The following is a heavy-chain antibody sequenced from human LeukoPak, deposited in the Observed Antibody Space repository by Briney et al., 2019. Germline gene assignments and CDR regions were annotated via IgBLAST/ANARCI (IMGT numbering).Heavy chain of an antibody. D-gene: IGHD1-26*01. Sequence: PSQTLSLTCTVSGGSISSGGYYWSWIRQPPGKGLEWIGYIYHSGSTYYNPSLKSRVTISVDRSKNQFSLKLSSVTAADTAVYYYASPQRYSGSYFIDYWGQGTLVTVSS. CDR1: GGSISSGGYY. J-gene: IGHJ4*02. V-gene: IGHV4-30-2*01. CDR3: ASPQRYSGSYFIDY. CDR2: IYHSGST.